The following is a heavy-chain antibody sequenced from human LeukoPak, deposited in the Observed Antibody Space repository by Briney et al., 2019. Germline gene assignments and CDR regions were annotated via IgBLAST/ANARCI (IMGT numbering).Heavy chain of an antibody. CDR1: GGSISSYY. Sequence: PSETLSLTCTVSGGSISSYYWSWIRQPPGKGLEWIGYIYYSGSTNYNPSLKSRVTISVDTSKNQFSLKLSSVTAADTAVYYCARSDIIYYFPRAAVPNWYFDLWGRGTLVTVSS. D-gene: IGHD6-13*01. J-gene: IGHJ2*01. V-gene: IGHV4-59*01. CDR2: IYYSGST. CDR3: ARSDIIYYFPRAAVPNWYFDL.